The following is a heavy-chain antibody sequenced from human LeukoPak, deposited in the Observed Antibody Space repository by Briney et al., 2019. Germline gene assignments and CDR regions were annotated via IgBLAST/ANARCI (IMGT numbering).Heavy chain of an antibody. CDR2: ISGSGGST. J-gene: IGHJ4*02. Sequence: GGSRSSSFAASGFTFTTYAMSWFRQAPGKGLEWVSAISGSGGSTCYADSVKGRFTISRDNSKNTLYLQMNSLRAEDTAVYYCAKDRYDILTGPFDYWGQGTLVTVSS. D-gene: IGHD3-9*01. CDR1: GFTFTTYA. CDR3: AKDRYDILTGPFDY. V-gene: IGHV3-23*01.